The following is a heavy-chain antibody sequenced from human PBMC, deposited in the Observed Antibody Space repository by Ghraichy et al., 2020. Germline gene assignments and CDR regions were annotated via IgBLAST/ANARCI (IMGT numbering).Heavy chain of an antibody. D-gene: IGHD2-8*02. Sequence: GGSLRLSCAASGFNFDNYGMAWVRQGPGKGLEWVSVIGTSGNITNYADSVKGRFTISRDNSKNMLYLQMNFVSAEDTAVYYCTALGRHCTGRKCNGNWFDPWGQGTRVTVSS. V-gene: IGHV3-23*01. J-gene: IGHJ5*02. CDR2: IGTSGNIT. CDR1: GFNFDNYG. CDR3: TALGRHCTGRKCNGNWFDP.